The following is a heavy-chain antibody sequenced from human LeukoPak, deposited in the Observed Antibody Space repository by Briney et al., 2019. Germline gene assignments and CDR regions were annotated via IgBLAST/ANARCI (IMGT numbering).Heavy chain of an antibody. CDR2: ISYDGSNK. J-gene: IGHJ4*02. CDR3: AKELTTVTHFDY. V-gene: IGHV3-30*18. D-gene: IGHD4-17*01. CDR1: GFTFSSYG. Sequence: SGGSLRLSCAASGFTFSSYGMHWVRQAPGKGLEWVAVISYDGSNKYYTDSVKGRFTISRDNSKNTLYLQMNSLRAEGTAVYYCAKELTTVTHFDYWGQGTLVTVSS.